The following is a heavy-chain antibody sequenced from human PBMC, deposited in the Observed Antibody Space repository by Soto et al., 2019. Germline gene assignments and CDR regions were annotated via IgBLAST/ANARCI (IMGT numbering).Heavy chain of an antibody. CDR2: IHSDGSST. V-gene: IGHV3-74*01. CDR3: ARGDRGAFDL. CDR1: GFTFSYNW. Sequence: EVELVESGGGLVQPGESLRLSCAASGFTFSYNWMHWVRQAPGKGLVWVSRIHSDGSSTTYADSVKGRFTISRDNARNTLYLQMNSPRAEDTAVYYCARGDRGAFDLWGQGTVVTVSS. J-gene: IGHJ3*01. D-gene: IGHD1-26*01.